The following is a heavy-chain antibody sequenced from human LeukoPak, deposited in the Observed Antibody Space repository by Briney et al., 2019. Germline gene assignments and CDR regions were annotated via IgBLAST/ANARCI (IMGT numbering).Heavy chain of an antibody. D-gene: IGHD3-10*01. J-gene: IGHJ5*02. Sequence: GGSLRLSCAASGFTFSSYSMNWVRQAPGKGLEWVSSISSSSSYIYYADSVKGRFTISRDNAKNSLYLQMNSLRAEDTAVYYCARDASSFEYGSGSYCWFDPWGQGTLVTVSS. V-gene: IGHV3-21*01. CDR3: ARDASSFEYGSGSYCWFDP. CDR1: GFTFSSYS. CDR2: ISSSSSYI.